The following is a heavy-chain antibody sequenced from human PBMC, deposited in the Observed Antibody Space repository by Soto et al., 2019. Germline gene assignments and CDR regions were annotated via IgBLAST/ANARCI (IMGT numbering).Heavy chain of an antibody. D-gene: IGHD2-2*01. Sequence: QVQLQQWGAGLLKPSETLSLTCGVYGGSLSGYYWCWIRQSPGKGLEWVGAINYSGRTRKNPSLKSRVTISVDRSKNHFSLKLTSLTAADTAGYYCARGRGCRSITCYEDNWGQGTLVTGSS. CDR3: ARGRGCRSITCYEDN. J-gene: IGHJ4*02. CDR2: INYSGRT. CDR1: GGSLSGYY. V-gene: IGHV4-34*01.